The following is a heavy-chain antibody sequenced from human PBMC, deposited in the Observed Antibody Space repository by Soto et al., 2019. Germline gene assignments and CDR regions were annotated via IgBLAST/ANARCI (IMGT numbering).Heavy chain of an antibody. CDR2: ISGSGGST. Sequence: GGSLRLSCAASGFTFSSYAMSWVRQAPGKGLEWVPAISGSGGSTYYADSVKGRFTISRDNSKNTLYLQMNSLRAEDTAVYYCAKVLFRVGSGGYRCSYYYYGMDLWGQGTTVTVSS. CDR1: GFTFSSYA. CDR3: AKVLFRVGSGGYRCSYYYYGMDL. V-gene: IGHV3-23*01. J-gene: IGHJ6*02. D-gene: IGHD3-10*01.